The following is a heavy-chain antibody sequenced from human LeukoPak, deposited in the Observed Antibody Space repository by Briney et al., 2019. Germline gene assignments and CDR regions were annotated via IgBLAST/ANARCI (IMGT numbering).Heavy chain of an antibody. CDR2: INPNSGGT. J-gene: IGHJ4*02. CDR1: GYTFTGYY. CDR3: ARDVPLLWFGELLPTFDY. V-gene: IGHV1-2*02. D-gene: IGHD3-10*01. Sequence: ASVKVSCKASGYTFTGYYMHWVRQAPGQGLEWMGWINPNSGGTNYAQKFQGRVTMTRDTSISTAYMELSRLRSDDTAVYYCARDVPLLWFGELLPTFDYWGQGTLVTVSS.